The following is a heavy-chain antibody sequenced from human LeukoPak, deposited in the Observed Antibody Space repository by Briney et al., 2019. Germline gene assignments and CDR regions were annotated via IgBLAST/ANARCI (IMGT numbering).Heavy chain of an antibody. CDR3: AGHREEYCSGGSCYARGIDF. J-gene: IGHJ4*02. CDR2: IYYSGST. CDR1: GGSISNDY. V-gene: IGHV4-59*08. D-gene: IGHD2-15*01. Sequence: SETLSLTCTVSGGSISNDYWSWIRQSPGKGLEWIASIYYSGSTYYNPSLKSRVTISVDTSKNQFSLKLTSVTAADTAMYYCAGHREEYCSGGSCYARGIDFWGQGLLVTVSS.